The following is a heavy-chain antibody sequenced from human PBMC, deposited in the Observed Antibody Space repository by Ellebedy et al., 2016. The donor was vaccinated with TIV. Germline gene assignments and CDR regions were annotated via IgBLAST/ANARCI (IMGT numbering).Heavy chain of an antibody. CDR2: IYTSGST. D-gene: IGHD1-26*01. J-gene: IGHJ4*02. V-gene: IGHV4-61*02. CDR3: ARGRGWDGSSQTADY. CDR1: GGSISGGSYY. Sequence: SETLSLXXTVSGGSISGGSYYWSWIRQPAGKGLEWIGRIYTSGSTNYNPSLKSRVTMSVDTSKNQFSLKLSSVTAADTAVYYCARGRGWDGSSQTADYWGQGTLVTVSS.